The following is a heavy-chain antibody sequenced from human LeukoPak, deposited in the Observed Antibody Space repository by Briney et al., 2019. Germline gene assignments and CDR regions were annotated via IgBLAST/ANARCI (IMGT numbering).Heavy chain of an antibody. D-gene: IGHD3-16*01. J-gene: IGHJ6*03. Sequence: GGGLRVSCTVSGFTLSSYWMHWVRQAPGKGVVWVSRINSDVSSTSYADSVRGRVTISRDNAKNTLSLQMNSLRAEDTAVYYCARGPWAPLYYYYMDVWGKGTPVTVSS. V-gene: IGHV3-74*01. CDR3: ARGPWAPLYYYYMDV. CDR2: INSDVSST. CDR1: GFTLSSYW.